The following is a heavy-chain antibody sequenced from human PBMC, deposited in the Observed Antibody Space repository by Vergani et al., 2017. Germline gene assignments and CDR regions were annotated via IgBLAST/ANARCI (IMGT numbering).Heavy chain of an antibody. CDR1: GGSISSYY. J-gene: IGHJ5*02. CDR3: ARGDKKGWFEP. Sequence: QVQLQESGPGLVKPSETLSLTCTVSGGSISSYYWSWIRQPPGKGLEWIGYIYYSGSTNYNPSLKSRVTISVDTSKDQFSLKLSSVTAADTAVYYCARGDKKGWFEPWGQGTLVTVSS. CDR2: IYYSGST. V-gene: IGHV4-59*01.